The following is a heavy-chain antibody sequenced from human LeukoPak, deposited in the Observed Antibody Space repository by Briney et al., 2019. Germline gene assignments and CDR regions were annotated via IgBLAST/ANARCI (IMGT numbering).Heavy chain of an antibody. Sequence: SVKVSCKASGGTFSSYAISWVRQAPGQGLEWMGGIIPIFGTANYAQKFQGRVTITADESTGTAYMELSSLRSEDTAVYYCARDHRDYGSNSGSFDYWGQGTLVTVSS. V-gene: IGHV1-69*13. CDR1: GGTFSSYA. CDR3: ARDHRDYGSNSGSFDY. D-gene: IGHD4-23*01. CDR2: IIPIFGTA. J-gene: IGHJ4*02.